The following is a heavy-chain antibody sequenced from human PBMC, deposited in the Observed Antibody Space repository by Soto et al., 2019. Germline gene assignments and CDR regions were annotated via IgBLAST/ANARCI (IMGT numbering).Heavy chain of an antibody. CDR2: FIPILGST. D-gene: IGHD2-21*02. CDR1: GGPVSGFA. V-gene: IGHV1-69*18. J-gene: IGHJ6*02. CDR3: ARGWRGGDLLSLVTFNPSGV. Sequence: QVQLVQSGSEVKRPGSSVKVSCKASGGPVSGFAITWVRQAPGQGLEWMGSFIPILGSTNYAQKFQGRVTITADESMSTFYMELSSLRSGDTAVYYCARGWRGGDLLSLVTFNPSGVWGQGTTVTVSS.